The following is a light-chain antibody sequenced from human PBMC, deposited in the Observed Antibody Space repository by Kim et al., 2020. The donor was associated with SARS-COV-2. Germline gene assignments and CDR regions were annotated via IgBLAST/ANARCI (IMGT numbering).Light chain of an antibody. V-gene: IGKV1-39*01. CDR1: RSIRNY. CDR3: QQSYGNPRT. J-gene: IGKJ2*02. CDR2: ATS. Sequence: ASVGDRVTSTCRASRSIRNYLNWYQQKPGKAPKVLISATSTLQSGVPSRFSGSGSGTDFTLTISSLQPEDFATYYCQQSYGNPRTFGQGTKLEI.